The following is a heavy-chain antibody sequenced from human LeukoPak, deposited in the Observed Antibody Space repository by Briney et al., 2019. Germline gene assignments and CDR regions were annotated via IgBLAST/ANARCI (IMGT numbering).Heavy chain of an antibody. CDR3: ARDSGSGAFDI. V-gene: IGHV3-48*01. Sequence: GGSLRLSCAASGFTFSSYSMNWVRQAPGKGLEWVSYISSSSSTIYYADSVKGRFTISRDNSKNTLYLQMNSLRAEDTAVYYCARDSGSGAFDIWGQGTMVTVSS. CDR2: ISSSSSTI. CDR1: GFTFSSYS. D-gene: IGHD5-12*01. J-gene: IGHJ3*02.